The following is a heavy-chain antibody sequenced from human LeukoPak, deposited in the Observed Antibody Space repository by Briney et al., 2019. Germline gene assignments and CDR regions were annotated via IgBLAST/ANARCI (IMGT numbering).Heavy chain of an antibody. Sequence: PGGSLRLSCAASGFTVSSNYMSWVRQAPGKGLEWISVIYSGGSTYYADSVKGRFTISRDNSKNTLYLQMNSLRAEDTAVYYCARALAEYCSSTSCYPDAFDIWGQGTKVTVSS. V-gene: IGHV3-66*01. CDR2: IYSGGST. CDR1: GFTVSSNY. J-gene: IGHJ3*02. D-gene: IGHD2-2*01. CDR3: ARALAEYCSSTSCYPDAFDI.